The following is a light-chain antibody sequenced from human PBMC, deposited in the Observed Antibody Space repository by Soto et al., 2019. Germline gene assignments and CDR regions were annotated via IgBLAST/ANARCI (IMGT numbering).Light chain of an antibody. CDR1: QSVSGW. CDR2: QAS. Sequence: DIQMTQSPSTLSASVGDRVAISCRASQSVSGWLAWYQQKPGKVPKLLIYQASTLEDGVPSRFSGSGSGTEFTLTISSMQPDDSENYYCQHYNDDSYTFVPGTNLEIK. V-gene: IGKV1-5*03. J-gene: IGKJ2*01. CDR3: QHYNDDSYT.